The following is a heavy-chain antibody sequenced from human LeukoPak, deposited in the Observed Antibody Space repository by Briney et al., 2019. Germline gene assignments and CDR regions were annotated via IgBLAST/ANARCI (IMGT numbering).Heavy chain of an antibody. CDR1: GYSFTSYW. V-gene: IGHV5-51*01. CDR3: ARHGLDCSSTSCYTDY. Sequence: SGESLKISCKGSGYSFTSYWIGWVRQMPGKGLEWMGIIYPGVSDTRYSPSFQGQVTISADKSISTAYLQWSSLKASDTAMYYCARHGLDCSSTSCYTDYWGQGTLVTVSS. J-gene: IGHJ4*02. CDR2: IYPGVSDT. D-gene: IGHD2-2*02.